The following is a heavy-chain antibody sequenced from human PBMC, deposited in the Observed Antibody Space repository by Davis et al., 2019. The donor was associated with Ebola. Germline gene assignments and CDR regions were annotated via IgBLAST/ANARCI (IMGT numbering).Heavy chain of an antibody. Sequence: PGGSLRLSCAASGFTFSRYWMHWVRQAPGKGLVYVSRISSDGGITSYADSVKGRFTISRDNAKSTLYLQMNSLTAEDTAVYYCARRDEIHGGNSGYFDSWGQGTLVTVSS. CDR3: ARRDEIHGGNSGYFDS. CDR1: GFTFSRYW. J-gene: IGHJ4*02. D-gene: IGHD4-23*01. V-gene: IGHV3-74*01. CDR2: ISSDGGIT.